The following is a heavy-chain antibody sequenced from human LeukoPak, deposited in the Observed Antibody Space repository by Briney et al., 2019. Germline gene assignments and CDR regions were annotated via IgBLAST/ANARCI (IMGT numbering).Heavy chain of an antibody. CDR3: ARLDYGGNSVAFDI. CDR2: INPNSGGT. D-gene: IGHD4-23*01. CDR1: GYTFTGYY. V-gene: IGHV1-2*02. Sequence: GASVKVSCKASGYTFTGYYMHWVRQAPGQGLEWMGWINPNSGGTNYAQKFQGRVTMTRDTSISTAYMELSRLRSDDTAVYYCARLDYGGNSVAFDIWGQGTMVTVSS. J-gene: IGHJ3*02.